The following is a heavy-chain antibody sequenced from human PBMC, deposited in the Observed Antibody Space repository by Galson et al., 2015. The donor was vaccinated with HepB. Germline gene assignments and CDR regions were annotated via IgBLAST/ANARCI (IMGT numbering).Heavy chain of an antibody. V-gene: IGHV4-59*08. Sequence: TLSLTCTAPGGTISRYYWSWFRQPPGKGLEWLGYIYYSGSTNYNPSLKSRVTISVDTSKNQFSLKLSSVTAADTAVYYCARAPKGRYIDLWGRGTLVTVSS. CDR2: IYYSGST. J-gene: IGHJ2*01. CDR1: GGTISRYY. CDR3: ARAPKGRYIDL.